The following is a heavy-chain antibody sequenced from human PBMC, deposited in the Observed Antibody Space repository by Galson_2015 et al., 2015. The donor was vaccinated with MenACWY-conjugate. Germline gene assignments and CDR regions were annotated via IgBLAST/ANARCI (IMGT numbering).Heavy chain of an antibody. V-gene: IGHV1-46*04. CDR2: INPTTGRT. J-gene: IGHJ5*01. D-gene: IGHD3-3*01. CDR1: NYTFTSYG. CDR3: ARDGVSTPVQNWFDS. Sequence: QSGAEVKKPGASVQVSCKASNYTFTSYGITWVRQAPGQGLEWMGSINPTTGRTNYAQKLQGRVTVTRDTSTTTVYMELSSLRSEDTAVYFCARDGVSTPVQNWFDSWGQGTLVTVSP.